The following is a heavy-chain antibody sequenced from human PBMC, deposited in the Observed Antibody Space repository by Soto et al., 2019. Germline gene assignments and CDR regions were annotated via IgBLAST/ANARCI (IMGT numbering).Heavy chain of an antibody. CDR2: ISAYNGNT. Sequence: ASVKVSCKASGYTFTSYGISWVRQAPGQGLEWMGWISAYNGNTNYARKLQGRVTMTTDTSTSTAYMELRSLRSDDTAVYYCARGNYAIFGVVIDWFDPWGQGTLVTVSS. J-gene: IGHJ5*02. CDR3: ARGNYAIFGVVIDWFDP. CDR1: GYTFTSYG. V-gene: IGHV1-18*01. D-gene: IGHD3-3*01.